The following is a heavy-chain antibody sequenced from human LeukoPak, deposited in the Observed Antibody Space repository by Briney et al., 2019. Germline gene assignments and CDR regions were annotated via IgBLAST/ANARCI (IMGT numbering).Heavy chain of an antibody. Sequence: SETLSLTCTVSGGTISSYYWNWIRQPPGKGPEWIGYIHYSGSTKYNPSLKSRVTISVDTSKNQFSLKLSSVTAADTAVYYCARWYSSGWAFDYWGQGTLVTVSS. J-gene: IGHJ4*02. CDR1: GGTISSYY. D-gene: IGHD6-19*01. CDR3: ARWYSSGWAFDY. V-gene: IGHV4-59*08. CDR2: IHYSGST.